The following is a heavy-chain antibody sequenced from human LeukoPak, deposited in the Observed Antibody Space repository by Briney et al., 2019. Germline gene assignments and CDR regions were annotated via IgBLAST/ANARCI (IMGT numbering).Heavy chain of an antibody. Sequence: GASLRLSCAASGFTFSSYAMSWVRQAPGKGLEWVSPISGSGGSTYYADSVKGRFTISRDNSKNTLYLQMNSLRAEDTAVYYCAKPPYYYDSSGDDYWGQGTLVTVSS. V-gene: IGHV3-23*01. D-gene: IGHD3-22*01. CDR2: ISGSGGST. CDR3: AKPPYYYDSSGDDY. J-gene: IGHJ4*02. CDR1: GFTFSSYA.